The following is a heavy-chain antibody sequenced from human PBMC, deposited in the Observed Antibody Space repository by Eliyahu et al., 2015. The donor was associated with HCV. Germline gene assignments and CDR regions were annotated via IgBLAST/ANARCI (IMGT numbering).Heavy chain of an antibody. V-gene: IGHV1-18*01. CDR2: ISPYKGNT. CDR1: GYAFTSYT. J-gene: IGHJ4*02. Sequence: QVQLVQSGTEVKKPGASVTVSCKASGYAFTSYTLSWVRQAPGQGLEWXGWISPYKGNTNYXQKFQGRVAMTTDTSTSTXYMELTSLKSDDTAVYYCARHYSPRYCASPTCYEVDYWGQGTLVTVSS. CDR3: ARHYSPRYCASPTCYEVDY. D-gene: IGHD2-2*01.